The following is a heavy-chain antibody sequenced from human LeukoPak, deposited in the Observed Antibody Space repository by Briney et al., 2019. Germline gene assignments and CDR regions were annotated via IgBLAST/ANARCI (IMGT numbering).Heavy chain of an antibody. D-gene: IGHD3-16*01. CDR1: GYTFTSYG. V-gene: IGHV1-18*01. CDR3: ARVIVGAHAFDI. CDR2: ISAYNGNT. J-gene: IGHJ3*02. Sequence: ASVKVSCKASGYTFTSYGISWVRQAPGQGLEWMGWISAYNGNTDYAQKLQGRVTMTTDTSTSTAYMELRSLRSDDTAVYYCARVIVGAHAFDIWGQGTMVTVSS.